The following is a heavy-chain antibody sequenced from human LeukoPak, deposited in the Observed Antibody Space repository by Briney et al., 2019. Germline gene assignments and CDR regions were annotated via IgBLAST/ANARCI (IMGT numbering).Heavy chain of an antibody. D-gene: IGHD3-3*01. CDR3: ARDRDFWSGFDY. J-gene: IGHJ4*02. Sequence: SETLSLTCTVSGGSISSGDYYWSWIRQPPGKGLEWIGYIYYSGSTYYNPSLKSRVTISVDTSKNQFSLKLSSVTAADTAVYYCARDRDFWSGFDYWGQGTLVTVSS. CDR2: IYYSGST. CDR1: GGSISSGDYY. V-gene: IGHV4-30-4*08.